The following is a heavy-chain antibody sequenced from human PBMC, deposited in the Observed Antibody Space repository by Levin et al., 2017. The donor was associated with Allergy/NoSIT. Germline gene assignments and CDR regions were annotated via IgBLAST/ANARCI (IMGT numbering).Heavy chain of an antibody. CDR3: ARDALTFMDV. Sequence: GESLKISCAASGFTFSSYSMNWVRQAPGKGLEWVSSISSSSSYIYYADSVKDRFTISRDNAKNSLYLQMNSLRAEDTAVYYCARDALTFMDVWGQGTTVTVSS. D-gene: IGHD2/OR15-2a*01. CDR1: GFTFSSYS. V-gene: IGHV3-21*01. J-gene: IGHJ6*02. CDR2: ISSSSSYI.